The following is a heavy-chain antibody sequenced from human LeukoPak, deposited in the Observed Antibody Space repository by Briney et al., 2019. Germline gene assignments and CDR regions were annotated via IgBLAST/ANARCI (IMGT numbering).Heavy chain of an antibody. CDR2: ISAYNGNT. CDR3: ARVFMDFWSGSDYYNGMDV. CDR1: GYTFTSYG. V-gene: IGHV1-18*01. D-gene: IGHD3-3*01. J-gene: IGHJ6*02. Sequence: ASVKVSCKASGYTFTSYGISWVRQAPGQGLEWMGWISAYNGNTNYAQKLQGRVTMTTDTSTSTAYMELRSLRSDDTAVYYCARVFMDFWSGSDYYNGMDVWGQGTTVTVSS.